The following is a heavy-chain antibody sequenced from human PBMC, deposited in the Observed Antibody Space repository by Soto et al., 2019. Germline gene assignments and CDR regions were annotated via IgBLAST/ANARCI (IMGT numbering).Heavy chain of an antibody. D-gene: IGHD6-6*01. CDR2: ISGSGGSI. CDR1: EFTFSSYS. CDR3: AKGARSSSFES. J-gene: IGHJ4*02. Sequence: EEQLLESGGGLVQPGGSLRLSCAASEFTFSSYSMSWVRQAPGERLEWLSSISGSGGSIYYADSVKGRFTISRDNSKNTLYLQMNSLRAEDTALYYCAKGARSSSFESWGQGTLVTVSS. V-gene: IGHV3-23*01.